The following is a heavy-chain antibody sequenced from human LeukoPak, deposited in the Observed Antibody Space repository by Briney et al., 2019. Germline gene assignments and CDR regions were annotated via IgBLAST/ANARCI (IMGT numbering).Heavy chain of an antibody. CDR1: GSSISNYY. CDR2: IYYSGST. J-gene: IGHJ3*02. Sequence: PSETLSLTCTVSGSSISNYYWGWIRQAPGKGLEWIGSIYYSGSTYYNPSLKSRVTISVDTSKNQFSLKLSSVTAADTAVYYCARAPRITMIVIGAFDIWGQGTMVTVSS. CDR3: ARAPRITMIVIGAFDI. D-gene: IGHD3-22*01. V-gene: IGHV4-39*07.